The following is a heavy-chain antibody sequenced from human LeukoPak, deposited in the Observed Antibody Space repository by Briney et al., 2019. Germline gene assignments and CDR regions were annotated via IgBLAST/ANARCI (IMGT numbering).Heavy chain of an antibody. CDR1: GDSISSSSYF. J-gene: IGHJ4*02. CDR2: IYYSGST. V-gene: IGHV4-39*07. CDR3: ARGVELLD. Sequence: PSETLSLTCTASGDSISSSSYFWGWIRQPPGKGLEWIGSIYYSGSTSYSPSLKSRVTISVDTSKSQFSLKLSSVTAADTAVYYCARGVELLDWGQGILVTVSS. D-gene: IGHD1-7*01.